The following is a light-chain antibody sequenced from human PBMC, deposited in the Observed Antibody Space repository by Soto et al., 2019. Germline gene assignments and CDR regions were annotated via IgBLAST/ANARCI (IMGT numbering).Light chain of an antibody. J-gene: IGKJ1*01. Sequence: DIQMTQSPSTLSASVGDRVTITCRASQSISIWLAWYQQKPGKAPKLLIYKASGLESGVPSRFSGSGSGTEFNLTISDLQPDDSATYYCQQYETLWTFGQGTKVEIK. CDR2: KAS. CDR3: QQYETLWT. V-gene: IGKV1-5*03. CDR1: QSISIW.